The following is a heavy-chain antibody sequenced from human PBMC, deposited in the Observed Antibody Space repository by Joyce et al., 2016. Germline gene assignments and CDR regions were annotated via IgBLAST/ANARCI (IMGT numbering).Heavy chain of an antibody. CDR2: MIGSGGST. D-gene: IGHD2/OR15-2a*01. CDR1: ELTFSSYA. J-gene: IGHJ6*02. CDR3: AKLLYAQYYYGMDV. Sequence: EVQVLESGGGLVQPGGSLRISCEASELTFSSYAMTWVRQSPGKGLEWVSAMIGSGGSTHYADSVKGRFSISKDNSKNTLYLQMNSLRAEDTAIYYCAKLLYAQYYYGMDVWGQGTTVTVSS. V-gene: IGHV3-23*01.